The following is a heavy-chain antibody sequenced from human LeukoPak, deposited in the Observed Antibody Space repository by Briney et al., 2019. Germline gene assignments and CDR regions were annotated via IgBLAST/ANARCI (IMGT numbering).Heavy chain of an antibody. D-gene: IGHD6-6*01. J-gene: IGHJ4*02. V-gene: IGHV4-59*01. CDR1: GGSISGYS. Sequence: ETLCLTCTVSGGSISGYSWSWIWQPPGKGLEWIGYIFYSGSTNYNPSLQSRVTISLDTSKNQFSLKLSSVTAADTAVYYCARVTSSSLRFDYWGRGTLDPVSS. CDR2: IFYSGST. CDR3: ARVTSSSLRFDY.